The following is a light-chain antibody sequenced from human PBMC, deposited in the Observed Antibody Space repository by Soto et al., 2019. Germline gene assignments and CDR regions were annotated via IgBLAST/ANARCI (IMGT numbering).Light chain of an antibody. CDR3: MQDLQTPFT. V-gene: IGKV2-28*01. J-gene: IGKJ3*01. Sequence: EIVMAQSPLSLPVTPGEPASISCRSSQSLLHTNGYNYLAWYLQRPGQSPHLLIYLGSNRASGVHDRFSGSGSGTDFTLKISRVEAEDVGVYYCMQDLQTPFTFGPGTKVDIK. CDR2: LGS. CDR1: QSLLHTNGYNY.